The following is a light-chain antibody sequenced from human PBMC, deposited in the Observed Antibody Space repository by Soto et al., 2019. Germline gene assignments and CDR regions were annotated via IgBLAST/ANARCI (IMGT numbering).Light chain of an antibody. Sequence: DIQMTQSPTSLSASVGDRVTITCRASQDIRNFVAWYQQKPGKAPKLLIYAASTLRSGVPSRFSGSGSGTDFTLTINSLQPEDVATYSGQKYSSVPVFGPGTKVEIK. CDR3: QKYSSVPV. CDR2: AAS. V-gene: IGKV1-27*01. J-gene: IGKJ3*01. CDR1: QDIRNF.